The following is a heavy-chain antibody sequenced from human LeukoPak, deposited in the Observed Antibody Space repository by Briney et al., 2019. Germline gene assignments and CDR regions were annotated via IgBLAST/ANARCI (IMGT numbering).Heavy chain of an antibody. J-gene: IGHJ5*02. CDR3: TRNWGSDNWFDP. Sequence: HPGGSLRLSCAASGFTFSAYELNWVRQAPGKGLEWVSYIGTSGSTIYYADSVKGRFTISRDNSKNTLYLQMNSLRAEDTAVYYCTRNWGSDNWFDPWGQGTLVTVSS. D-gene: IGHD7-27*01. CDR1: GFTFSAYE. V-gene: IGHV3-48*03. CDR2: IGTSGSTI.